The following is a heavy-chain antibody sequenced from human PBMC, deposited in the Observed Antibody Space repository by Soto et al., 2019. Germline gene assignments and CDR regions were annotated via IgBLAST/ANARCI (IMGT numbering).Heavy chain of an antibody. CDR2: INHSGST. V-gene: IGHV4-34*01. CDR3: ARGDYYYDSSGYYGYFDY. Sequence: KASETLSLTCAVYGGSFSGYYWSWIRQPPGKGLEWIGEINHSGSTNYNPSLKSRVTISVETSKNQFSLKLSSVTAADTAVYYCARGDYYYDSSGYYGYFDYWGQGTLVTVSS. CDR1: GGSFSGYY. J-gene: IGHJ4*02. D-gene: IGHD3-22*01.